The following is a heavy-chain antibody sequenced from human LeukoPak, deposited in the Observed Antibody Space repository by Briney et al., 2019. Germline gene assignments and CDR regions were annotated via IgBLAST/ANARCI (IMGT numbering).Heavy chain of an antibody. J-gene: IGHJ3*02. V-gene: IGHV3-23*01. D-gene: IGHD3-22*01. CDR2: TIGSGYNT. CDR3: AKGSGYYSRDAFDI. Sequence: PGGSLRLSCAASGFTFSNYAMSWVRQAQGKGLEGVSATIGSGYNTYYADSVKGRFAISRDSSKNTLYLQMNSLRAEDTAVYYCAKGSGYYSRDAFDIWGQGTMVTVSS. CDR1: GFTFSNYA.